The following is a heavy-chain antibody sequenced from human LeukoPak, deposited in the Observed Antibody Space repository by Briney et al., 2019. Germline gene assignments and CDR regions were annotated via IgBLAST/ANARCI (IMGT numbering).Heavy chain of an antibody. CDR1: XXSXXNDY. V-gene: IGHV1-2*02. D-gene: IGHD1-20*01. CDR3: APTPEAYTSNWNV. Sequence: GASVXXSXKXSXXSXXNDYMHXVRQAPGQGLEWMGWINPLTGFTNYAQKFQGRVTMTRDTSISTAYMEVASLRFDDTAVYYCAPTPEAYTSNWNVWGQGTLVTVSS. J-gene: IGHJ4*02. CDR2: INPLTGFT.